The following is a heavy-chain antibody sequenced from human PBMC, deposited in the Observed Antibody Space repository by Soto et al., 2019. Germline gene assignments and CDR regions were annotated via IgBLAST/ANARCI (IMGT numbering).Heavy chain of an antibody. V-gene: IGHV3-23*01. Sequence: EVQLLESGGGLVQPGGSLRLSCTASEFTFSNYAMSWVRQAPGKGLEWVSAISASGATTYYVDSVKGRFTISRDNSKNTLHGQMNTLRAENTGVYYCARCAVLSTTSGGWCNWFDPWGQGTLVTVSS. J-gene: IGHJ5*02. CDR1: EFTFSNYA. D-gene: IGHD2-21*01. CDR2: ISASGATT. CDR3: ARCAVLSTTSGGWCNWFDP.